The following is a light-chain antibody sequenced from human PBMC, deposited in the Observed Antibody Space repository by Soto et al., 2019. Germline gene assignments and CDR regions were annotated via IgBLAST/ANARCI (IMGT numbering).Light chain of an antibody. Sequence: QLVLTQSPSASASLGASVKLTCTLSSGHSSNAIAWHQQQPQKGPRFLMKLNSDGSHSKGDGIPDRFSGSSSGAERDLTISSLQSEDEADYYCQTWGTGIRAFGGGTQLTVL. V-gene: IGLV4-69*01. J-gene: IGLJ2*01. CDR3: QTWGTGIRA. CDR2: LNSDGSH. CDR1: SGHSSNA.